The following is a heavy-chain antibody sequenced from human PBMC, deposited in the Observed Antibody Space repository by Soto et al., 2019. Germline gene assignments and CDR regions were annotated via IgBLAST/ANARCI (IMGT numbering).Heavy chain of an antibody. CDR2: IYYSGST. V-gene: IGHV4-31*03. CDR1: GGSISSGGYY. D-gene: IGHD6-13*01. J-gene: IGHJ6*02. CDR3: ARVXIAXAXYYYYGMDV. Sequence: QVQLQESGPGLVKPSQTLSLTCTVSGGSISSGGYYWSWIRQHPGKGLEWIGYIYYSGSTYYNPSLKSRVTISVDTSKNQFSLKLSSVTAADTAVYYCARVXIAXAXYYYYGMDVWGQGTTVTVSS.